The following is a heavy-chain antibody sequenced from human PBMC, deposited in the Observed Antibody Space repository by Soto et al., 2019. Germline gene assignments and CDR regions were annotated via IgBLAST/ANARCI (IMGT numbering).Heavy chain of an antibody. CDR3: AKGPEYYDFWSGHIDY. V-gene: IGHV3-30*18. D-gene: IGHD3-3*01. CDR2: ISYDGSNK. CDR1: GFTFSSYG. Sequence: GGSLRLSCAASGFTFSSYGMHWVRQAPGKGLEWVAVISYDGSNKYYADSVKGRFTISRDNSKNTLYLQMNSLRAEDTAVYYCAKGPEYYDFWSGHIDYWGQGTLVTVSS. J-gene: IGHJ4*02.